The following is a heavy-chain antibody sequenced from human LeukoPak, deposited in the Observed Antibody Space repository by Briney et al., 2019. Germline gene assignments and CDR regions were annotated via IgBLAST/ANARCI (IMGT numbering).Heavy chain of an antibody. CDR1: GYTFTGYY. V-gene: IGHV7-4-1*02. D-gene: IGHD3-10*01. CDR3: ARSHRVYGDDAFDI. Sequence: VASVKVSCKASGYTFTGYYMHWVRQAPGQGLEWMGWINTNTGNPTYAQGFTGRFVFSLDTSVSTAYLQISSLKAEDTAVYYCARSHRVYGDDAFDIWGQGTMVTVSS. CDR2: INTNTGNP. J-gene: IGHJ3*02.